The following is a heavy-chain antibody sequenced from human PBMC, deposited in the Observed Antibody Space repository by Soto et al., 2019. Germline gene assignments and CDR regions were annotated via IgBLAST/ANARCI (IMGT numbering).Heavy chain of an antibody. J-gene: IGHJ4*02. CDR3: ARGSPGAAAGPGGGYYFDY. Sequence: QVQLVQSGAEVKKPGSSVKVSCKASGGTFSSYAISWVRQAPGQGLEWMGGIIPIFGTANYAQKFQGRVTITRDESTSTADMELSSLRSEDRAVYYWARGSPGAAAGPGGGYYFDYWGQGTLVTVSS. CDR2: IIPIFGTA. CDR1: GGTFSSYA. V-gene: IGHV1-69*05. D-gene: IGHD6-13*01.